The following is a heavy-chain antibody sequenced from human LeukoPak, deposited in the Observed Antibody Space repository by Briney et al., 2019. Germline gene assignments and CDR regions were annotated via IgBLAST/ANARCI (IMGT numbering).Heavy chain of an antibody. CDR1: GGSISSHY. V-gene: IGHV4-4*07. D-gene: IGHD3-16*01. J-gene: IGHJ4*02. Sequence: SETLSLTCTVSGGSISSHYWSWIRQPAGEGLEWIGRIYPSGSTNYNPSLKSRVTISVDTSKNQFSLKLSSVTAADTAVYCCARHPRGGSDYWGQGTLVTVSS. CDR2: IYPSGST. CDR3: ARHPRGGSDY.